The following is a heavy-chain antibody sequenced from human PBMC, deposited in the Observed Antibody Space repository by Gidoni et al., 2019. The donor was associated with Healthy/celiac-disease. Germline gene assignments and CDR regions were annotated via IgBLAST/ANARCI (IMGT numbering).Heavy chain of an antibody. CDR2: INHSGST. D-gene: IGHD3-10*01. Sequence: QVQLQQWGAGLLKPSETLSLTCAVYGGSFSGYYWSWIRQPPGKGLEWIGEINHSGSTNYNPSLKSRVTISVDTSKNQFSLKLSSVTAADTAVYYCARGPRFGEAKEWGQGTLVTVSS. CDR1: GGSFSGYY. CDR3: ARGPRFGEAKE. J-gene: IGHJ4*02. V-gene: IGHV4-34*01.